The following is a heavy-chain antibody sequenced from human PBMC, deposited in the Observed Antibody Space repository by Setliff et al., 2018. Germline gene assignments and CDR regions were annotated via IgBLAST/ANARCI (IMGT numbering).Heavy chain of an antibody. D-gene: IGHD3-16*01. J-gene: IGHJ4*02. CDR3: ARDGGEY. V-gene: IGHV3-7*01. CDR1: GLTFSSYW. CDR2: IKQDGSEK. Sequence: ETLSLSCAASGLTFSSYWMSWVRQAPGKGLEWVANIKQDGSEKYYVDSVKGRFTISRDNAKNSLFLQMNSLRAEDTAVYYCARDGGEYWGQGTLVTVSS.